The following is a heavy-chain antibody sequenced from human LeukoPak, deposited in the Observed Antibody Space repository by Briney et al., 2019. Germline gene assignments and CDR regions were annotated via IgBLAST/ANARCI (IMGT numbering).Heavy chain of an antibody. CDR2: IYTSGST. CDR3: ARDWGTSFDP. Sequence: PSETLSLTCTVSGGSISSGSYYWSWIRQPAGKGLEWIGRIYTSGSTNYNPSLKSRVTISVDRSKNQFSLKLSSVTAADTAVYYCARDWGTSFDPWGQGTLVTVSS. J-gene: IGHJ5*02. V-gene: IGHV4-61*02. D-gene: IGHD3-16*01. CDR1: GGSISSGSYY.